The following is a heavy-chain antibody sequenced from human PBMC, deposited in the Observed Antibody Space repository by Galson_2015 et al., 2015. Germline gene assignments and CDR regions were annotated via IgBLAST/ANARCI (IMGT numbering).Heavy chain of an antibody. CDR3: ARFVPLINPDAFDI. V-gene: IGHV4-61*02. D-gene: IGHD3-10*01. CDR1: GGSISSGSYY. CDR2: IYTSGST. J-gene: IGHJ3*02. Sequence: LSLTCTVSGGSISSGSYYWSWIRQPAGKGLEWIGRIYTSGSTNYNPSLKSRVTISVDTSKNQFSLKLSSMTAADTAVYYCARFVPLINPDAFDIWGQGTMVTVSS.